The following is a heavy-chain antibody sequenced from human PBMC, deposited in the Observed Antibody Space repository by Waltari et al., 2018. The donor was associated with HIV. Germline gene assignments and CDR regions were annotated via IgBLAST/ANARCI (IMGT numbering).Heavy chain of an antibody. CDR3: AKDRQKIGYYDILTGYLDY. J-gene: IGHJ4*02. CDR1: GFTFSSYG. CDR2: ISYDGSNK. D-gene: IGHD3-9*01. Sequence: QVQLVESGGGVVQPRRSLRLSCAASGFTFSSYGMHWVRQAPGKGVEWVAVISYDGSNKYDADSVKGRFTISRDNSKNTLYLQMNSLRAEDTAVYYCAKDRQKIGYYDILTGYLDYWGQGTLVTVSS. V-gene: IGHV3-30*18.